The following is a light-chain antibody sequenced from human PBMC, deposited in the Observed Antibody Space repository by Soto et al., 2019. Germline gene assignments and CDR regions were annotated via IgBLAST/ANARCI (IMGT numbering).Light chain of an antibody. V-gene: IGLV1-44*01. CDR2: NND. CDR3: EAWDDSLYGVV. J-gene: IGLJ2*01. CDR1: SSNIGANP. Sequence: QSVLTQPPSASGTPGQRVTISCSGSSSNIGANPINWYQQLPGTAPKLLIYNNDQRPSWVPDRFSASKSGTSASLAISGLQSEDEADYYCEAWDDSLYGVVLGGGTKLTVL.